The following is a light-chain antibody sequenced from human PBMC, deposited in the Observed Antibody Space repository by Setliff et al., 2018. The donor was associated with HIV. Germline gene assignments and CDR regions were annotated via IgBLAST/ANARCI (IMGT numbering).Light chain of an antibody. J-gene: IGLJ1*01. CDR3: CSYTNTPLYV. V-gene: IGLV2-14*03. CDR2: DVS. CDR1: ISDIGSYNF. Sequence: QSVLTQPASVSGSPGQSITIPCTGSISDIGSYNFVSWYQQHPGKAPNLIISDVSKRPSGVSDRFSGSKSGHTASLTISGLQAEDEADYYCCSYTNTPLYVFGTGTKVTVL.